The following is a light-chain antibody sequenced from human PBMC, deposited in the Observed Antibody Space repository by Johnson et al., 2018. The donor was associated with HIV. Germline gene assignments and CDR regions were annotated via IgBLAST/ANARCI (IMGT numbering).Light chain of an antibody. CDR3: GTWDSSLSSYV. CDR1: SSNIGINY. Sequence: QSVLTQPPSVSAAPGQKVSISCSGSSSNIGINYVSWYQQLPGTAPKLLIYENNKRPSGIPDRFSGSKSGTSATLGITGLQTGDEADYYCGTWDSSLSSYVFGTVTKVTVL. V-gene: IGLV1-51*02. CDR2: ENN. J-gene: IGLJ1*01.